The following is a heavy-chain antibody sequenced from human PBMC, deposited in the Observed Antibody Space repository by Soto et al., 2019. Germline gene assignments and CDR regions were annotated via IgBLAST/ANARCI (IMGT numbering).Heavy chain of an antibody. D-gene: IGHD3-3*01. CDR1: GFTFSGSA. V-gene: IGHV3-73*01. CDR2: IRSKANNYAT. J-gene: IGHJ6*03. CDR3: SRQACDLWGGKPQYYMGV. Sequence: EVQLVESGGGLVQPGGSLKLSCAASGFTFSGSAMHWVRQASGKGLEWVGRIRSKANNYATGYGASVKGRFTISRDDSKNTAYLQKNSLKTEDTAVYYCSRQACDLWGGKPQYYMGVWGKGSTVAVSS.